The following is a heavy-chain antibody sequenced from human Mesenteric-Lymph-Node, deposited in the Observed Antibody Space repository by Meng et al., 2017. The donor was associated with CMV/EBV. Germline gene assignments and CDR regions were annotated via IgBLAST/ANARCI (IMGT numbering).Heavy chain of an antibody. CDR1: GYTFTVQY. CDR2: INPNSGGT. J-gene: IGHJ5*02. V-gene: IGHV1-2*02. CDR3: ARDEYTSGSGWFDP. D-gene: IGHD5-18*01. Sequence: ASVKVSCKSSGYTFTVQYIHWVRQAPGLGLEWMGWINPNSGGTNYAQKFQGRVTVTRDTSISTTYMELSGLRSDDTAVYYCARDEYTSGSGWFDPWGQGTLVTVSS.